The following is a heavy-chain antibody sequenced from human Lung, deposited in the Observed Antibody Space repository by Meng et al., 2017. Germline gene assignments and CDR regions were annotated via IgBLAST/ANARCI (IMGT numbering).Heavy chain of an antibody. CDR3: ARGPTTMAHDFDY. J-gene: IGHJ4*02. D-gene: IGHD4-11*01. CDR1: GGSFSDYY. V-gene: IGHV4-34*01. CDR2: INHSGST. Sequence: QVQLQQWGAGLLKPSETLSLTGVVSGGSFSDYYWSWIRQPPGKGLEWIGEINHSGSTNYNPSLARRATISVDTSQNNLSLKLSSVPAPASAVYFCARGPTTMAHDFDYWGQGTLVTASS.